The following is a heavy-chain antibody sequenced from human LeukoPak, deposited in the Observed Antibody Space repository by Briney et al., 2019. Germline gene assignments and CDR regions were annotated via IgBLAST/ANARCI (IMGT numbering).Heavy chain of an antibody. V-gene: IGHV4-38-2*02. Sequence: SETLSLTCTVSGGSISSGYYWGWIRQPPGKGLEWIGSIYHSGSTYYNPSLKSRVTISVDTSKNQFSLKLSSVTAADTAVYYCARCAYCSGGSCCDFDYWGQGTLVTVSS. CDR3: ARCAYCSGGSCCDFDY. J-gene: IGHJ4*02. D-gene: IGHD2-15*01. CDR1: GGSISSGYY. CDR2: IYHSGST.